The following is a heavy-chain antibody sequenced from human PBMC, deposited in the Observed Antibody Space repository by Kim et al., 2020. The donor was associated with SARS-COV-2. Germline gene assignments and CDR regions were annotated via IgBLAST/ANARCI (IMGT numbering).Heavy chain of an antibody. V-gene: IGHV3-30*18. CDR3: AKDGEMATIFSWVDY. CDR1: GFTFSSYG. D-gene: IGHD5-12*01. Sequence: GGSLRLSCAASGFTFSSYGMHWVRQAPGKGLEWVAVISYDGSNKYYADSVKGRFTISRDNSKNTLYLQMNSLRAEDTAVYHCAKDGEMATIFSWVDYWGQGTLVTVSS. CDR2: ISYDGSNK. J-gene: IGHJ4*02.